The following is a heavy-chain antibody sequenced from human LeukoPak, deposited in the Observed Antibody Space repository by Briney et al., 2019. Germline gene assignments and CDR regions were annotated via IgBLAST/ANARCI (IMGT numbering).Heavy chain of an antibody. J-gene: IGHJ4*02. CDR3: ARGEMATTFV. CDR2: IYYSGST. CDR1: GYSISSGYY. V-gene: IGHV4-61*01. Sequence: SETLSLTCTVSGYSISSGYYWGWIRQPPGKGLEWIGYIYYSGSTNYNPALNSRVTISIDPSKSHFSLKLNSVTAADTAVYFCARGEMATTFVWGQGALVTVSA. D-gene: IGHD5-24*01.